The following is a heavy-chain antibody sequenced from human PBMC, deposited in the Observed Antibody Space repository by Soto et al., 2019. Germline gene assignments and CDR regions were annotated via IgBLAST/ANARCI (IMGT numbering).Heavy chain of an antibody. CDR2: IDYSGRT. D-gene: IGHD6-19*01. Sequence: QVQLQESGPGLVKPSETLSLTCTVSGGSISSYYWSWIRQPPGKGLEWIGYIDYSGRTNYNPSLKSRFTISVDTSNNQFYLKLSSVTAADTAVYYCARVRVAGNNWFDPWGQGTLVTVSS. CDR1: GGSISSYY. CDR3: ARVRVAGNNWFDP. J-gene: IGHJ5*02. V-gene: IGHV4-59*01.